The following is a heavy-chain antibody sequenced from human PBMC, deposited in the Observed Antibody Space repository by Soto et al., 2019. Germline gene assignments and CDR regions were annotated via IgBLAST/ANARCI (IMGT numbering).Heavy chain of an antibody. J-gene: IGHJ6*03. CDR3: ARMAKYSSSWYGSYYYYMDV. D-gene: IGHD6-13*01. Sequence: SETLSLTCTVSGGSISSSSYYWGWIRQPPGKGLEWIGSIYYSGSTYYNPSLKSRVTISVDTSKNQFSLKLSSVTAADTAVYYCARMAKYSSSWYGSYYYYMDVWGKGTTVTVS. V-gene: IGHV4-39*01. CDR1: GGSISSSSYY. CDR2: IYYSGST.